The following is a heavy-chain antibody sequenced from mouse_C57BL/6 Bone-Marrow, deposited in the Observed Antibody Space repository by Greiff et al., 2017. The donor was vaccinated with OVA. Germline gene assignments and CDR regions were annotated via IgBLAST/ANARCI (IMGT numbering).Heavy chain of an antibody. D-gene: IGHD2-3*01. Sequence: EVQGVESGGDLVKPGGSLKLSCAASGFTFSSYGMSWVRQTPDKRLEWVATISSGGSYTYYLDSVKGRLTISRDNAKNTLYLQMSSLKSEDTAMYYCARRDGYRFAYWGQGTLVTVTA. CDR2: ISSGGSYT. J-gene: IGHJ3*01. V-gene: IGHV5-6*01. CDR3: ARRDGYRFAY. CDR1: GFTFSSYG.